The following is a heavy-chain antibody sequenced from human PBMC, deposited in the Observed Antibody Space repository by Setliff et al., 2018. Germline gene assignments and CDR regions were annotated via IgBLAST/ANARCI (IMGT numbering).Heavy chain of an antibody. V-gene: IGHV1-46*01. CDR1: GYTFTSYY. CDR3: ATSYSGSYYGY. CDR2: INPSGGST. D-gene: IGHD1-26*01. Sequence: ASVKVSCKASGYTFTSYYMHWVRQAPGQGLERMGMINPSGGSTSYAQKFQGRVTMTEDTSTDTAYMELSSLRSEDTAVYYCATSYSGSYYGYWGQGTLVTISS. J-gene: IGHJ4*02.